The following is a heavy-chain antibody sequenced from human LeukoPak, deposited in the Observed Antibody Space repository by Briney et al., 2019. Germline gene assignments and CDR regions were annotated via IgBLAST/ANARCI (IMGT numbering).Heavy chain of an antibody. V-gene: IGHV3-23*01. CDR1: GFTFSSFA. CDR2: ISSSCANT. Sequence: GGSLRLSCAASGFTFSSFAMSWVRQAPGKGLEWVSSISSSCANTYYADSVKGRFTIARDNSKNTLYLQMNSLRAEDTAVYYCAIRPNFGDYVTLDYWGQGTLVTVSS. J-gene: IGHJ4*02. CDR3: AIRPNFGDYVTLDY. D-gene: IGHD4-17*01.